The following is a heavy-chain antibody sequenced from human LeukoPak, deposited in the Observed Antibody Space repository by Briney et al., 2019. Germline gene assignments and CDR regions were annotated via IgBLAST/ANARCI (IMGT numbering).Heavy chain of an antibody. D-gene: IGHD3-22*01. CDR2: INHSGGST. V-gene: IGHV1-46*01. CDR3: ARYYYDSSGYYYGPHFDY. Sequence: ASVKVSCKASGYTFTSYYMHWVRQAPGQGLEWMGIINHSGGSTSYAQKFQGRVTMTRDTSTSTVYMELSSLRSEDTAVYYCARYYYDSSGYYYGPHFDYWGQGTLVTVSS. CDR1: GYTFTSYY. J-gene: IGHJ4*02.